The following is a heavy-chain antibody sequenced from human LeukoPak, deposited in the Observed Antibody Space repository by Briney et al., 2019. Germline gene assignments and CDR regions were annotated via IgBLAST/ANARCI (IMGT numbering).Heavy chain of an antibody. Sequence: GGSLRLSCAASGFTVSANYMSWVRQAPGKGLEWVSYISSSSSTIYYADSVKGRFTISRDNAKNSLYLQMNSLRAEDTAVYYCARVAVADDYWGQGTLVTVSS. D-gene: IGHD6-19*01. CDR1: GFTVSANY. CDR3: ARVAVADDY. J-gene: IGHJ4*02. V-gene: IGHV3-11*04. CDR2: ISSSSSTI.